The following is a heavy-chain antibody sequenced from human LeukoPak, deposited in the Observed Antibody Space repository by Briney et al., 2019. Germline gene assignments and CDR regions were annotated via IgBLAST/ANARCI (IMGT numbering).Heavy chain of an antibody. Sequence: SETLSLTCTVSGYSISSGYCWGWIRQPPGKGLEWIATIYHSGSTYYNPSLQSRVAISVDTSKNQFSLRLRSVTAADTAVYYCARDYIMFDYYYMDVWGRGTTVTVSS. CDR2: IYHSGST. J-gene: IGHJ6*03. D-gene: IGHD2-8*01. CDR1: GYSISSGYC. CDR3: ARDYIMFDYYYMDV. V-gene: IGHV4-38-2*02.